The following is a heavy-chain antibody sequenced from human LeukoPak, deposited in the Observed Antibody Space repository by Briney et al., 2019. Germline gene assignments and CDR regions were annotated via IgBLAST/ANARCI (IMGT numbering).Heavy chain of an antibody. V-gene: IGHV4-34*01. CDR1: GGSFSGYY. CDR2: INHSGST. J-gene: IGHJ4*02. CDR3: ARVGLLPWFGELLSGGFDY. D-gene: IGHD3-10*01. Sequence: SETLSLTCAVYGGSFSGYYWSWIRQPPGKGLEWIVEINHSGSTNYNPSLKSRVTISVDTSKNQFSLKLSSVTAADTAVYYCARVGLLPWFGELLSGGFDYWGQGTLVTVSS.